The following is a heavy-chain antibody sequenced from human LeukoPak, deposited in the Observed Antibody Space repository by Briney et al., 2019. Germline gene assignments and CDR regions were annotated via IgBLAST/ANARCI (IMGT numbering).Heavy chain of an antibody. D-gene: IGHD3-10*01. CDR1: GYTFTSYG. CDR3: ASPGASYYGSGSYYAPDGPEYFQH. Sequence: ASVKVSCKASGYTFTSYGISWVRQAPGQGLEWMGWISAYNGNTNYAQKLQGRVTMTTDTSTSTAYMELRSLRSDDTAVYYCASPGASYYGSGSYYAPDGPEYFQHWGQGTLVTVSS. V-gene: IGHV1-18*01. J-gene: IGHJ1*01. CDR2: ISAYNGNT.